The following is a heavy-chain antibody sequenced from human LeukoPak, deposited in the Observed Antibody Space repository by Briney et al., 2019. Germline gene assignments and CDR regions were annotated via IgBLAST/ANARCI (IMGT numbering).Heavy chain of an antibody. V-gene: IGHV3-23*01. D-gene: IGHD2-2*01. CDR1: GFSSSAHA. J-gene: IGHJ4*02. CDR2: ITYSGDNT. CDR3: AKDKLPTAMFSYVY. Sequence: SGGSLRLSCTASGFSSSAHAMSWFRQAPGKGLEWVSGITYSGDNTYYAGSVKGRFTISRDNSRNTLFLQMDGLRAEDTAVYYCAKDKLPTAMFSYVYWGQGTLVTVSS.